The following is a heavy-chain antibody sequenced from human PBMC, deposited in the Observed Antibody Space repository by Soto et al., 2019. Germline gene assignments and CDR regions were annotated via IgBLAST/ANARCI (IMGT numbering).Heavy chain of an antibody. V-gene: IGHV3-21*01. CDR2: FSSSNGNI. CDR3: AKVRKLWFGAYGLDV. Sequence: EAQLVESGGGLVKPRGSLRLSCVASGFIFSSYSMNWVRQAPGKWLEWVSPFSSSNGNIYYADSMKGRFTLSRDNAKYSLYLHMHSLRVEDTAVYYCAKVRKLWFGAYGLDVWGEGTGVTVSS. CDR1: GFIFSSYS. D-gene: IGHD3-10*01. J-gene: IGHJ6*04.